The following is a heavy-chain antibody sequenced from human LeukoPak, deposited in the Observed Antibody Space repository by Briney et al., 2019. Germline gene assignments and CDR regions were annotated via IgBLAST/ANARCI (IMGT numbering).Heavy chain of an antibody. CDR3: AKGSLTTVKIFDAFDI. CDR1: GFTFSDYY. D-gene: IGHD4-17*01. Sequence: GGSLRLSCAASGFTFSDYYMSWVRQAPGKGLEWVSAISGSGGSTYYADSVKGRFTISRDNSKNTLYLQMNSLRAEDTAVYYCAKGSLTTVKIFDAFDIWGQGTMVTVSS. CDR2: ISGSGGST. J-gene: IGHJ3*02. V-gene: IGHV3-23*01.